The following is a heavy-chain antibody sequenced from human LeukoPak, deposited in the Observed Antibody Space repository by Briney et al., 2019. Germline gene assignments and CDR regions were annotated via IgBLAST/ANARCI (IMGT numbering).Heavy chain of an antibody. CDR1: GFTFSSYV. Sequence: AGGSLRLSCAASGFTFSSYVMHWVRQAPGKGLEWVAIISYDGSNEYYADSVKGRFTISRDNSKNTLYLQMNSLRAADTAVYYCAGISGAPFDYWGQGTLVTVSS. CDR3: AGISGAPFDY. V-gene: IGHV3-30*04. D-gene: IGHD7-27*01. J-gene: IGHJ4*02. CDR2: ISYDGSNE.